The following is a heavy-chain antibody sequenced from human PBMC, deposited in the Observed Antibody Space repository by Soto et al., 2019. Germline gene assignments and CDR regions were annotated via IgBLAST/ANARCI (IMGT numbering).Heavy chain of an antibody. V-gene: IGHV4-31*03. Sequence: QVQLQESGPGLVKPSQTLSLTCTVSGGSISSGGYYWSWIRHHPGKGLEWIGYIYSSGSTYYNLSLRSRVTISADTSKNQFSLKLSSVTAADTAVYYCVRDYDYDSSRNDAFDIWGQGTMVTVSS. D-gene: IGHD3-22*01. CDR1: GGSISSGGYY. CDR3: VRDYDYDSSRNDAFDI. J-gene: IGHJ3*02. CDR2: IYSSGST.